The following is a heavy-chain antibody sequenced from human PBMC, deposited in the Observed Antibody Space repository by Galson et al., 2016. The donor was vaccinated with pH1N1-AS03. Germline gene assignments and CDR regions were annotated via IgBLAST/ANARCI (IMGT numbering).Heavy chain of an antibody. CDR1: GYTFSDYY. CDR2: INPSSGGT. J-gene: IGHJ4*02. Sequence: SVKVSCKASGYTFSDYYVHWVRQAPGQELEWMGWINPSSGGTKYGQKFQGRVTMTRDTSISTAFMELSRLTSDDTAVYFCARGGGSSLDYWGQGTLVPVSS. CDR3: ARGGGSSLDY. D-gene: IGHD1-26*01. V-gene: IGHV1-2*02.